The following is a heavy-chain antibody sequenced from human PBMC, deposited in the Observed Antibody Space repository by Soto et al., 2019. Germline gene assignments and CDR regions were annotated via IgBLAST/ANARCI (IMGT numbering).Heavy chain of an antibody. Sequence: QVQLQESGPGLVKPSQTLSLTCTVSGGSISSGDDFWTWIRHPPGKGLEWIGYIYYSGSTYYNPSLKSRLTMSVDTSKNQCSLKLSSVTAADTAVYYCARDRAKWKDYYYYGMDVWGQGTTVTVSS. CDR1: GGSISSGDDF. D-gene: IGHD1-20*01. CDR3: ARDRAKWKDYYYYGMDV. J-gene: IGHJ6*02. CDR2: IYYSGST. V-gene: IGHV4-30-4*01.